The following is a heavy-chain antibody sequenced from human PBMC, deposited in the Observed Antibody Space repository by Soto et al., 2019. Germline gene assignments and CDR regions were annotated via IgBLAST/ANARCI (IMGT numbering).Heavy chain of an antibody. CDR2: INADYGNT. V-gene: IGHV1-18*01. J-gene: IGHJ6*02. CDR1: GYTFYSHS. Sequence: QAQLVQSGAEVKKPGASVKVSCKASGYTFYSHSISWVRQAPGQGLEGMGRINADYGNTQYAQKVRGRVTMTTDTSTTTVYMELTNLRSDDTAVYYCAWCIQRDYYHGMDVWGQGTTVTISS. D-gene: IGHD5-18*01. CDR3: AWCIQRDYYHGMDV.